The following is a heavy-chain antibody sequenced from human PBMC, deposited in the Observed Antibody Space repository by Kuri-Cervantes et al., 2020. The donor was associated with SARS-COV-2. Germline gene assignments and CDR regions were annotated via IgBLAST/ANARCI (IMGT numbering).Heavy chain of an antibody. V-gene: IGHV3-20*04. CDR2: INWNGGST. CDR1: GFTFDDYG. Sequence: GESLKISCAASGFTFDDYGMSWVRQAPGKGLEWVSGINWNGGSTGYADSVKGRFTISRDNAKNSLYLQMNSLRAEDTALYYCARGDRYDDYQTFDYWGQGTLVTVSS. D-gene: IGHD4-17*01. CDR3: ARGDRYDDYQTFDY. J-gene: IGHJ4*02.